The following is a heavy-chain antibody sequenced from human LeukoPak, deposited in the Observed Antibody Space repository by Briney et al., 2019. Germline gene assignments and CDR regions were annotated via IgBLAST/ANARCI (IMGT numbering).Heavy chain of an antibody. J-gene: IGHJ4*02. CDR3: ASFANLYYFYY. Sequence: PGGSLRLSCAASGFTFSSYEMNWVRQAPGKGLEWVSYISSSGSTIYYADSVKGRFTISRENAKNSLYLQMNSLRAEDTAVYYCASFANLYYFYYWGQGTLVTVSS. D-gene: IGHD1-1*01. CDR2: ISSSGSTI. V-gene: IGHV3-48*03. CDR1: GFTFSSYE.